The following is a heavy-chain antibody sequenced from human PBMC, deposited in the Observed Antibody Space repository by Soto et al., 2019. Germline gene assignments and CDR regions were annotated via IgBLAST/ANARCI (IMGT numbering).Heavy chain of an antibody. CDR1: GFNFPTFW. Sequence: ESLKISCKHSGFNFPTFWIAWVRQMPGKGLEWMGTIYPDDSDTRYSPSFQGQVTISADKSIQTAYLQWGSLKASDSAFFYCARGQYSSPRGRLDVWGQGTPVTVSS. CDR3: ARGQYSSPRGRLDV. J-gene: IGHJ6*02. CDR2: IYPDDSDT. V-gene: IGHV5-51*01. D-gene: IGHD4-4*01.